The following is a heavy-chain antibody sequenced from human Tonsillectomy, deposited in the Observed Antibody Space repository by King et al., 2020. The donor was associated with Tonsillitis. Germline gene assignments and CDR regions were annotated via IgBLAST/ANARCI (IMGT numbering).Heavy chain of an antibody. J-gene: IGHJ4*02. Sequence: VQLVESGGGVVQPGRSLRLSCAASGFTFRSFDMHWVRQAPGKGLEWVAVLSSDGSIEYYADSVKGRFTISRDNRKNTLHLQMNSLRPEDTAVYHCAKTRRRYSYGPYFDYWGQGTLVTVSS. CDR1: GFTFRSFD. V-gene: IGHV3-30*18. D-gene: IGHD5-18*01. CDR2: LSSDGSIE. CDR3: AKTRRRYSYGPYFDY.